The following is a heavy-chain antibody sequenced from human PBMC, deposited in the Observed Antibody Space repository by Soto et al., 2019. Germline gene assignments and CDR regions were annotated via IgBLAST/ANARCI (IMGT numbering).Heavy chain of an antibody. J-gene: IGHJ6*02. Sequence: GGSLRLSCAASGFTFSGYGMHWVRQAPGKGLEWVAVISYDGNNKYYADSVKGRFTISRDNSKNTLYLQMNSLRDEDTAVYYCAQGGTGTYYYYYGVDVWGQGPTVTVSS. CDR2: ISYDGNNK. D-gene: IGHD1-1*01. V-gene: IGHV3-30*18. CDR3: AQGGTGTYYYYYGVDV. CDR1: GFTFSGYG.